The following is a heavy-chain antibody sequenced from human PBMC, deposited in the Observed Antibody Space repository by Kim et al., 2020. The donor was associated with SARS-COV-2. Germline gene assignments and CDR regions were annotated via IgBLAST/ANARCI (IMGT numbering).Heavy chain of an antibody. V-gene: IGHV3-7*03. CDR3: ARKEEV. D-gene: IGHD2-15*01. Sequence: GWSLRLSCAASGFTFSTYWMTWVRQAPGKGLEWVATIKPDGSEKYYVDSVKGRFTISRDNAKNSLFLQMNNLRAEDTAVYYCARKEEVGGQGTLVTVSS. CDR1: GFTFSTYW. J-gene: IGHJ4*02. CDR2: IKPDGSEK.